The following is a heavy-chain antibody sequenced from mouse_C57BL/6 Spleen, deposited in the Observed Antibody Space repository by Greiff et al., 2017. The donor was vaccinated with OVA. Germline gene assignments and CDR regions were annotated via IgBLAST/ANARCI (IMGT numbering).Heavy chain of an antibody. Sequence: QVQLQQSGAELVRPGASVTLSCKASGYTFTDYEMHWVKQTPVHGLEWIGAIDPETGGTAYNQTFKGKAILTADKSSSTAYMELRSVTSEDSDVYDCTRRTAYWGQGTLVTVSA. J-gene: IGHJ3*01. CDR2: IDPETGGT. V-gene: IGHV1-15*01. CDR3: TRRTAY. CDR1: GYTFTDYE.